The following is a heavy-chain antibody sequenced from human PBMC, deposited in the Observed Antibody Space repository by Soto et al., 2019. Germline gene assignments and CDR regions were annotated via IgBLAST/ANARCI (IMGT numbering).Heavy chain of an antibody. Sequence: LLESGGDLVQPGGSLRLSCAASGFTFNGYAMNWVRQAPGKGLEWVSGVSGSGDNTYYADSVKGRFAISRVNSKKTLYLQKNSLRAEDTAVYYCARRNGDGAFDIWGQGTMVTVSS. CDR1: GFTFNGYA. J-gene: IGHJ3*02. D-gene: IGHD3-10*01. CDR2: VSGSGDNT. V-gene: IGHV3-23*01. CDR3: ARRNGDGAFDI.